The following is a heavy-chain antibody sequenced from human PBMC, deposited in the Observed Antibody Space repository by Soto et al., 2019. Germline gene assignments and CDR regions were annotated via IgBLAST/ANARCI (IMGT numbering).Heavy chain of an antibody. CDR2: IYSGGST. J-gene: IGHJ5*02. V-gene: IGHV3-66*01. Sequence: HPGGSLRLSCAASGFTVSSNYMSWVRQAPGKGLEWVSVIYSGGSTYYADSVKGRFTISRDNSKNTLYLQMNSLRAEDTAVYYCARDLRVGSSWYPGWFDPWGQGTLVTVSS. CDR3: ARDLRVGSSWYPGWFDP. D-gene: IGHD6-13*01. CDR1: GFTVSSNY.